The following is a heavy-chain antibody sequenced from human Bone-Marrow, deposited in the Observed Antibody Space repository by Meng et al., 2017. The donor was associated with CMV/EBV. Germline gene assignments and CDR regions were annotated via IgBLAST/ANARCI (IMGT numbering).Heavy chain of an antibody. Sequence: SVKVSCKASGGTFSSYTISWVRQAPGQGLEWMGRIIPILGIANYAQKFQGRVTITADKSTSTAYMELSSLRSEDTAVYYCARDGRVLRYFDWPNYYYYGMDVWGQGTTVTVSS. CDR3: ARDGRVLRYFDWPNYYYYGMDV. CDR2: IIPILGIA. V-gene: IGHV1-69*04. CDR1: GGTFSSYT. D-gene: IGHD3-9*01. J-gene: IGHJ6*01.